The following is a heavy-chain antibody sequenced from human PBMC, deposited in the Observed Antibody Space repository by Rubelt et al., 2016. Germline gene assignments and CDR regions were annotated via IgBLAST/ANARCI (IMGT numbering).Heavy chain of an antibody. D-gene: IGHD6-13*01. CDR3: ASRYSSSWYRGWFDP. CDR1: GYTFTSYG. V-gene: IGHV1-18*01. Sequence: QVQLVQFGAEVKKPGASVKVSCKASGYTFTSYGISWVRQAPGQGLEWMGWFSAYNGNTNYAQKLQGRVAMTTDTSTSTASMELRSLRSDDTAVYYCASRYSSSWYRGWFDPWGQGTLVTVAS. J-gene: IGHJ5*02. CDR2: FSAYNGNT.